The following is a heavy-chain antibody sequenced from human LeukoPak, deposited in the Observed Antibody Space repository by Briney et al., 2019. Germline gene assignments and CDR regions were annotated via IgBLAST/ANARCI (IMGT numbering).Heavy chain of an antibody. CDR1: GYTFTNYG. V-gene: IGHV1-18*01. CDR2: ISASNGNT. Sequence: ASVKVSCKASGYTFTNYGFSWVRQAPGQGLEWMGWISASNGNTNYAQKLQGRVTMTTDTSTSTAYMELRSLRSDDTAVYYCARRSRALGFDLDYWGQGTLVTVSS. D-gene: IGHD3-10*01. J-gene: IGHJ4*02. CDR3: ARRSRALGFDLDY.